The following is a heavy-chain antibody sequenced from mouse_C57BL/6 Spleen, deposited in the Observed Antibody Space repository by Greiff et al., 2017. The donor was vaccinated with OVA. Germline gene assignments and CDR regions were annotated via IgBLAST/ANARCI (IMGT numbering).Heavy chain of an antibody. Sequence: DVMLVESGGGLVQPGGSLKLSCAASGFTFSDYYMYWVRQTPEKRLEWVAYISNGGGSTYYPDTVKGRFTISRDNAKNTLYLQMSRLKSEDTAMYYCARHGDSNWAMDYWGQGTSVTVSS. CDR3: ARHGDSNWAMDY. J-gene: IGHJ4*01. CDR1: GFTFSDYY. D-gene: IGHD2-5*01. CDR2: ISNGGGST. V-gene: IGHV5-12*01.